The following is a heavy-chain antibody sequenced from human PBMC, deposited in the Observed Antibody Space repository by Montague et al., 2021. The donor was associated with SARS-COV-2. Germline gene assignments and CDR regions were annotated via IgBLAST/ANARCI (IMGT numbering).Heavy chain of an antibody. CDR3: ARGVETGTLFTYYYYGMDV. V-gene: IGHV3-30-3*01. CDR1: GFTFSSYA. CDR2: ISYDGSNK. Sequence: SLRLSCAASGFTFSSYAMYWVRQAPGKGLEWVAVISYDGSNKYYADSVKGRFTISRDNSKNTLYVQMDSLRAEDTAVYYCARGVETGTLFTYYYYGMDVWGQGTTVIVSS. D-gene: IGHD1-7*01. J-gene: IGHJ6*02.